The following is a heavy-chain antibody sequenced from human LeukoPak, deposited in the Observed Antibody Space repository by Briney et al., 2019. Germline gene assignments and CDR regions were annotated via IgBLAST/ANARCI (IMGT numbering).Heavy chain of an antibody. J-gene: IGHJ4*02. CDR1: GFTFSSYA. D-gene: IGHD1-1*01. CDR2: ISGSGGST. V-gene: IGHV3-23*01. Sequence: GGSLRLSCAASGFTFSSYAMSWVRQAPGKGPEWVSAISGSGGSTYYADSVKGRFTISRDNSKNTLYLQMNSLGAEDTAVYYCAKTYRDDNRIDYWGQGTLVTVSS. CDR3: AKTYRDDNRIDY.